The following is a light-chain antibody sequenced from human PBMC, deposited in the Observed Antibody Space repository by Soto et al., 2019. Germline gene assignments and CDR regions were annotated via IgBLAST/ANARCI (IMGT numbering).Light chain of an antibody. Sequence: QSVLTQPASVSGSPGQTITISCTGTSSDVGAYNYVSWYQQHPGKAPKLMIYEVSNRPSGVSDRFSGSKSGNTASLTISVLQAADEADYYCSSFKGTNSFVFGTGTKVTVL. CDR2: EVS. J-gene: IGLJ1*01. CDR3: SSFKGTNSFV. CDR1: SSDVGAYNY. V-gene: IGLV2-14*01.